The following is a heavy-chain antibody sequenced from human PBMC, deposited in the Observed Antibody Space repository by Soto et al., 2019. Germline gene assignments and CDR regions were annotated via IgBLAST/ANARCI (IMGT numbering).Heavy chain of an antibody. CDR1: GGCISSGDYY. D-gene: IGHD1-26*01. CDR2: IYYSGST. Sequence: TLSLTCTLSGGCISSGDYYWSWIRQPPGKGLEWIGYIYYSGSTYYNPSLKSRVTISVDTSKNQFSLKLSSVTAADTAVYYCARAAGAKGVAARAFDIWGQGTMVT. J-gene: IGHJ3*02. V-gene: IGHV4-30-4*01. CDR3: ARAAGAKGVAARAFDI.